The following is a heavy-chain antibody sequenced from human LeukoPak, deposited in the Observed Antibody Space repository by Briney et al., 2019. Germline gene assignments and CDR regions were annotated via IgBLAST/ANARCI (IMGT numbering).Heavy chain of an antibody. CDR3: SRLFWPDS. CDR2: IRNRANNYAT. CDR1: GFSFSTST. V-gene: IGHV3-73*01. D-gene: IGHD3-3*01. J-gene: IGHJ5*01. Sequence: GGSLRLSCVASGFSFSTSTIHWVRQASGKGLEWVGRIRNRANNYATAYGTAVKGRFTISRDDSQNTAYLQMNSLTTEDTALYFCSRLFWPDSWGHGTLVSVTS.